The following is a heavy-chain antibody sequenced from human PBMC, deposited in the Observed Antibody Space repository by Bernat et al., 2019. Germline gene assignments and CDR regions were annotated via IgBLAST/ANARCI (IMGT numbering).Heavy chain of an antibody. CDR3: ARRGSWSGGSCYSGVD. CDR2: IYYSEST. V-gene: IGHV4-39*01. CDR1: GGSISSSSYY. D-gene: IGHD2-15*01. Sequence: QLQLQESGPGLVKPSETLSLTCTVSGGSISSSSYYWGWIRQPPGKGLEWIGNIYYSESTYYNPSLKTRVTISVDTSKNPFSMMLSSVTAADTAVYYCARRGSWSGGSCYSGVDWGQGTLVTVSS. J-gene: IGHJ4*02.